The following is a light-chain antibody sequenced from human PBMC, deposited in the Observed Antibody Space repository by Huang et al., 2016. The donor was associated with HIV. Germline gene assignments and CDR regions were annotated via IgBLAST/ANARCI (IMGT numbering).Light chain of an antibody. J-gene: IGKJ1*01. CDR1: QSISNY. V-gene: IGKV1-39*01. CDR2: GAS. CDR3: QQSYNTPPT. Sequence: DIQMTQSPASLSASVGDSVTITCRATQSISNYVNWYQQKPGKAPTLLIYGASTLQSGVPIRFSGSGSGTDFTLTISSLQPEDFTTYYCQQSYNTPPTFGQGTKVEI.